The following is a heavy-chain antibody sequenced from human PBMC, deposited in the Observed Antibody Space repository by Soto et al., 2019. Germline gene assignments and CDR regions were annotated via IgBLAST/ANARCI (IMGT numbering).Heavy chain of an antibody. CDR2: IYYSGST. CDR1: GGSISSSSYY. D-gene: IGHD6-6*01. CDR3: ARPGLGSSYFDY. Sequence: SETLSLTCTVSGGSISSSSYYWGWIRQPPGKGLEWIGSIYYSGSTYYNPSLKSRVTISVDTSKNQFSLKLSSVTAADTAVYYCARPGLGSSYFDYRGQGTLVTVSS. V-gene: IGHV4-39*01. J-gene: IGHJ4*02.